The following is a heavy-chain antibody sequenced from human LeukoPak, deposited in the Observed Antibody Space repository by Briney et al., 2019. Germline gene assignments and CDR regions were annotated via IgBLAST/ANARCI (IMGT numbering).Heavy chain of an antibody. CDR3: ARNMVRGYDDAFDI. CDR1: GFTFSTYN. V-gene: IGHV3-21*01. J-gene: IGHJ3*02. Sequence: PGGSLRLSCAASGFTFSTYNLDWVRQAPGKGLEWVSSISTSSSYIYYADSVKGRFTISRDNAKNSLFLQMNSLRAEDTAVYYCARNMVRGYDDAFDIWGQGTMVTVSS. D-gene: IGHD3-10*01. CDR2: ISTSSSYI.